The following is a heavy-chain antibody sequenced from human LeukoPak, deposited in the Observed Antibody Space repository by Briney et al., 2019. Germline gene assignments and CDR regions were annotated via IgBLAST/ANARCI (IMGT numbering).Heavy chain of an antibody. D-gene: IGHD6-19*01. J-gene: IGHJ5*02. Sequence: PGRPLRLSCGASGFTFTTYAMHWVRQTPDKGLEWVAAISSDGSTETYADSMKGRFTVSRGNSKNTLFLEMNSLRPEDTAMYYCAKDAGQWQNWNWFAPWGQGTLVIVSS. CDR1: GFTFTTYA. CDR2: ISSDGSTE. CDR3: AKDAGQWQNWNWFAP. V-gene: IGHV3-30*18.